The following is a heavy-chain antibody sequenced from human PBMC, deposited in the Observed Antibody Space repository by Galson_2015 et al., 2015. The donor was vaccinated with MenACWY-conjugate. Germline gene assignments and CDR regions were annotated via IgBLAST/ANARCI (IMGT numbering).Heavy chain of an antibody. CDR3: ARHRNWFDP. D-gene: IGHD1-14*01. CDR2: IYPGDSDA. V-gene: IGHV5-51*01. CDR1: GYSFTTYW. Sequence: QSGAEVKKSGESLKISCKASGYSFTTYWIGWVRQMPGKGLEWVAIIYPGDSDARYSRSFQGQVTISADKSINTAYLQWNSLKVSDTAMYYCARHRNWFDPWGQGTLVSVSS. J-gene: IGHJ5*02.